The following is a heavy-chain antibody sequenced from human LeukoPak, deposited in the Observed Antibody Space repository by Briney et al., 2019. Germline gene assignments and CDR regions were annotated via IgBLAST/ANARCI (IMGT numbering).Heavy chain of an antibody. J-gene: IGHJ4*02. V-gene: IGHV2-5*01. CDR3: AHRLTSEYSTSWRYSDY. CDR1: GFSLSTSGVG. CDR2: IYWNDDK. Sequence: SGPTLVNPTQTLTLTCTFSGFSLSTSGVGVGWIRQPPGKALEWLALIYWNDDKRYSPSLKSRLTITKDTSKNQVVLTMTKMDPVDTATYYCAHRLTSEYSTSWRYSDYWGQGTLVTVSS. D-gene: IGHD6-13*01.